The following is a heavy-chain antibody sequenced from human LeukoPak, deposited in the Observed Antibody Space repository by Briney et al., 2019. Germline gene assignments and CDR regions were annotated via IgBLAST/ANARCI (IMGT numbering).Heavy chain of an antibody. J-gene: IGHJ4*02. V-gene: IGHV4-39*01. Sequence: SETLSLTCTVSGGSISSSSYYWGWIRQPPGKGLEWIGSIYYSGSTYYNPSPKSRVPIYVDTSKNQCSLKLSSVPAADTAVYYCARHRLGYSSSRFPPYYFDYWGQGTLVTVSS. D-gene: IGHD6-13*01. CDR1: GGSISSSSYY. CDR3: ARHRLGYSSSRFPPYYFDY. CDR2: IYYSGST.